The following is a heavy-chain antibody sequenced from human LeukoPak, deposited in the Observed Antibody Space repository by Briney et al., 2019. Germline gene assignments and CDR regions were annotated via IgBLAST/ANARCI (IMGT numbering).Heavy chain of an antibody. Sequence: GGSLRLSCAASGSTFSSYWMSWVRQVPGKGLEWVSRINDDETSTTYAESVKGRFTISRDNAKNTLFLQMNSLRAEDTAVYYCATTGSGSYYDYWGQGTLVTVSS. CDR3: ATTGSGSYYDY. D-gene: IGHD1-26*01. J-gene: IGHJ4*02. CDR1: GSTFSSYW. V-gene: IGHV3-74*01. CDR2: INDDETST.